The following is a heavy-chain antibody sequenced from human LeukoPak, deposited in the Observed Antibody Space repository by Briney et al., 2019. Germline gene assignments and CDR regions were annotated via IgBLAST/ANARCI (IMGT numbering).Heavy chain of an antibody. Sequence: GGSPRLSCAASGFTFSSYSMHWVRQAPGKGLEWVALMSYDGSNRYYADSVKGRFTISRDNSKNTLYLQMNSLRAEDTAVYYCARDWGYSYGHPFDYWGQGTLVTVSS. CDR2: MSYDGSNR. V-gene: IGHV3-30-3*01. J-gene: IGHJ4*02. D-gene: IGHD5-18*01. CDR3: ARDWGYSYGHPFDY. CDR1: GFTFSSYS.